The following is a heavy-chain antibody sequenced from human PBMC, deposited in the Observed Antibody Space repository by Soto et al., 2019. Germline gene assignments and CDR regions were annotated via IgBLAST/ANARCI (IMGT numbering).Heavy chain of an antibody. CDR2: IIPIFGIA. V-gene: IGHV1-69*12. J-gene: IGHJ6*02. D-gene: IGHD5-12*01. CDR3: ARGGYSGYDDNYYYGMDV. Sequence: QVQLVQSGAEVKKPGSSVKVSCKASGGTFSSYAISWVRQAPGQGLEWMGGIIPIFGIANYAQKFQGRVTITADESTSTAYMELSSLRSEDTAVYYCARGGYSGYDDNYYYGMDVWGQGTTVTVSS. CDR1: GGTFSSYA.